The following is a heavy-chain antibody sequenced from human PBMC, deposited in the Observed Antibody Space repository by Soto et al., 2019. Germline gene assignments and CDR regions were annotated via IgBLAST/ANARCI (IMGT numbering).Heavy chain of an antibody. CDR3: AKDRRQLTALDM. CDR1: GFSFSSYG. V-gene: IGHV3-30*18. CDR2: ISNDGNRK. J-gene: IGHJ3*02. Sequence: GGSLRLSCAASGFSFSSYGMHWVRQAPGRGLEWVAVISNDGNRKYYGESVKGRFSVSRDNDKDTLYLQMNGLRPEDTGVYYCAKDRRQLTALDMWGQGTTVTVSS. D-gene: IGHD6-6*01.